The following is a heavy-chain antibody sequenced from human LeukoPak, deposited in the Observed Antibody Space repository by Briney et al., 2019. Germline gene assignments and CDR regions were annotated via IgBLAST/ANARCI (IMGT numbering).Heavy chain of an antibody. D-gene: IGHD3-9*01. Sequence: GGSLRLSCAASGFTFSSSWMSWVRQSPGRGLEWVANIKQDGSELYYVDSVKGRFTISRDNAKNPLYLQMNSLRAEDTAVYYCARDDWGFDYWGQGTLVTVSS. J-gene: IGHJ4*02. CDR3: ARDDWGFDY. CDR2: IKQDGSEL. V-gene: IGHV3-7*05. CDR1: GFTFSSSW.